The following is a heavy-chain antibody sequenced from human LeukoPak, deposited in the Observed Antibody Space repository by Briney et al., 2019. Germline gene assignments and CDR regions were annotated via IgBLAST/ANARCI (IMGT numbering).Heavy chain of an antibody. Sequence: SETLSLTCTVSGYSISSGYYWGWIRQPPGKGLEWIGSIYHSGSTYYNPSLKSRVTISVDTSKNQFSLKLSSVTAADTAVYYCARDRGGSYHLRRGHFDYWGQGTLVTVSS. CDR3: ARDRGGSYHLRRGHFDY. CDR2: IYHSGST. CDR1: GYSISSGYY. J-gene: IGHJ4*02. D-gene: IGHD1-26*01. V-gene: IGHV4-38-2*02.